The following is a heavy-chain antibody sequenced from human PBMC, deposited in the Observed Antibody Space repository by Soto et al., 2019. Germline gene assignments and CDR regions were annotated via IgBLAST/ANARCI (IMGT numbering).Heavy chain of an antibody. CDR3: AKDVPLIAAAGTESGDY. CDR2: ISCGGSNK. Sequence: PGGSLRLSCAASGFTFSSYGMHWVRQAPGKGLEWVSVISCGGSNKYYADSVKGRFTISRDNSKNTLYLQMNSLRAEDTAVYYCAKDVPLIAAAGTESGDYWGQGTLVTVSS. V-gene: IGHV3-30*18. J-gene: IGHJ4*02. CDR1: GFTFSSYG. D-gene: IGHD6-13*01.